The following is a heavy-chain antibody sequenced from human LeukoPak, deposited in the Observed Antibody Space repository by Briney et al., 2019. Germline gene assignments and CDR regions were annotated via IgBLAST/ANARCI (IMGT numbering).Heavy chain of an antibody. Sequence: GGSLRLSCAASGSTFSSYGMHWVRQAPGKGLEWVAVISYDGSNKYYADSVKGRFTISRDNSKNTLYLQMNSLRAEDTAVYYCARDDYGDYPTYWGQGTLVTVSS. CDR3: ARDDYGDYPTY. J-gene: IGHJ4*02. D-gene: IGHD4-17*01. CDR1: GSTFSSYG. V-gene: IGHV3-30*03. CDR2: ISYDGSNK.